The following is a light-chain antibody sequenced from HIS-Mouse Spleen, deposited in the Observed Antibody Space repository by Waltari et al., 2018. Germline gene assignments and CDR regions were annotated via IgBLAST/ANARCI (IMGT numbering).Light chain of an antibody. CDR3: SSYAGSNNLGV. Sequence: QSALTQPPSASGSPGQSVTISCTGTSSDVGGYNYVSWYQQHPGKAPKLMIYEVSKRPSGVPARFSGSKAGNTASLTVSGLQAEDEADYYCSSYAGSNNLGVFGGGTKLTVL. CDR1: SSDVGGYNY. V-gene: IGLV2-8*01. CDR2: EVS. J-gene: IGLJ2*01.